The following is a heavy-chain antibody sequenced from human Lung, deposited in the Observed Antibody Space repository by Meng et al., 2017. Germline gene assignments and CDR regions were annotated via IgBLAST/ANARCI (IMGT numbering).Heavy chain of an antibody. CDR3: AREGGAFDSATAYFDS. CDR2: ISYDGNNE. CDR1: GFTFSSYA. D-gene: IGHD5-18*01. J-gene: IGHJ4*02. V-gene: IGHV3-30*01. Sequence: GGSQRLSCAASGFTFSSYAMHWVRQAPGKGLEWVAVISYDGNNEYYADSVKGRFTISRDNSKKTLYLQMNTLRPEDTTVYYCAREGGAFDSATAYFDSWGQGTLVTFSS.